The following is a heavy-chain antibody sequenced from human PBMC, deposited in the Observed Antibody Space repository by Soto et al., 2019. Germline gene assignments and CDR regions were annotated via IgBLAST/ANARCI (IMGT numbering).Heavy chain of an antibody. CDR1: GFTFSTYA. D-gene: IGHD2-2*01. CDR2: ISGSGGST. J-gene: IGHJ4*02. CDR3: SNLYCSSITCY. Sequence: GESLKISCAASGFTFSTYAMSWVRQAPGKGLEWVSGISGSGGSTYYADSVKGRFTISRDNSKNTLYLQMNSLRAEDTAVYYCSNLYCSSITCYWGQGTLVTVSS. V-gene: IGHV3-23*01.